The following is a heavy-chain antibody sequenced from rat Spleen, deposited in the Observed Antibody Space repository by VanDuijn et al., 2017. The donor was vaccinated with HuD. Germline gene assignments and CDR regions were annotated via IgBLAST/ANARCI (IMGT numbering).Heavy chain of an antibody. CDR1: GFTFSDCF. CDR3: TMGSHYHDVPYYYEY. V-gene: IGHV5-20*01. CDR2: ISSDGGRN. D-gene: IGHD1-12*02. J-gene: IGHJ2*01. Sequence: EVQLVESGGGLVQPGRSLKLSCAASGFTFSDCFMAWVRQAPTKGLEWVTTISSDGGRNYYRDSVKGRFTISRDNAKRTLYLQMDSLRSEDTATYYCTMGSHYHDVPYYYEYWGQGVMVTVSA.